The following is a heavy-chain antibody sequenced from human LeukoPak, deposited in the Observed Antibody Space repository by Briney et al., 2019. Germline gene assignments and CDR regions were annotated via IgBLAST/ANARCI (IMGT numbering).Heavy chain of an antibody. D-gene: IGHD2-2*01. CDR2: IKQDGSEK. CDR3: AKDQLLYCSSTSCYPDY. Sequence: GRSLRLSCAASGFTFSSYWMSWVRQAPGKGLEWVANIKQDGSEKYYADSVKGRFTISRDNSKNTLYLQMNSLRAEDTAVYYCAKDQLLYCSSTSCYPDYWGQGTLVTVSS. CDR1: GFTFSSYW. V-gene: IGHV3-7*01. J-gene: IGHJ4*02.